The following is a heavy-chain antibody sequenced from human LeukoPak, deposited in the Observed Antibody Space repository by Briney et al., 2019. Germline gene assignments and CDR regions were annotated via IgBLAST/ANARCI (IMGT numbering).Heavy chain of an antibody. CDR1: GYTFTGYY. CDR3: ARHIAVTGTDGSPFDP. CDR2: INPNSGGT. Sequence: ASVKVSCKASGYTFTGYYIHWVRQPPGQGLEWMEWINPNSGGTNNAQKFQGRVTMTRDTSIRTAYMELNRLRSDDTAVYYCARHIAVTGTDGSPFDPWGEGTLDSVSS. V-gene: IGHV1-2*02. J-gene: IGHJ5*02. D-gene: IGHD6-19*01.